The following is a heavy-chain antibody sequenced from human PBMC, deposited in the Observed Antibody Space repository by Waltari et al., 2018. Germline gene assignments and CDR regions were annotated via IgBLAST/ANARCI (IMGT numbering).Heavy chain of an antibody. CDR3: AVIPAGDYVTEYYFDY. V-gene: IGHV4-59*01. CDR1: GGSISSYY. J-gene: IGHJ4*02. CDR2: IYYSGST. D-gene: IGHD4-17*01. Sequence: QVQLQESGPGLVKPSETLSLTCTVSGGSISSYYWSWIRQPPGKGLEWIGYIYYSGSTNYNPSLKSRVTISVDTSKNQFSLKLSSVTAADTAVYYCAVIPAGDYVTEYYFDYWGQGTLVTVSS.